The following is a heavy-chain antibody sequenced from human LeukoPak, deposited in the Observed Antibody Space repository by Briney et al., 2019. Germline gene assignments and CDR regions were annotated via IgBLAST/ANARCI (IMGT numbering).Heavy chain of an antibody. V-gene: IGHV4-59*11. Sequence: SETLSLTCTVSGGAIRSQYWSWIRQPPGKGLEWIGYIYYTGNSNYNPSLKSRVTISVDTSKNQFSLKLSSMTAADTAVYYCARSNRAVAGKIDYWGQGTLVTVSS. J-gene: IGHJ4*02. CDR3: ARSNRAVAGKIDY. CDR2: IYYTGNS. D-gene: IGHD6-19*01. CDR1: GGAIRSQY.